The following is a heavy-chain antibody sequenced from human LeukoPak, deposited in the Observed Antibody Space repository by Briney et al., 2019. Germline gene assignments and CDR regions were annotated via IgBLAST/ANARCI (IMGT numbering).Heavy chain of an antibody. Sequence: SDTLSLTCAVSGYSITSSSWWGWIRQPPGKGLEWIGYIYHSGTTYYNPSLQSRVTMSVDTSKNQFSLKLSSVTAVDTAVYYCARRPYYFDYWGQETLVTVSS. V-gene: IGHV4-28*01. CDR1: GYSITSSSW. CDR2: IYHSGTT. CDR3: ARRPYYFDY. J-gene: IGHJ4*02.